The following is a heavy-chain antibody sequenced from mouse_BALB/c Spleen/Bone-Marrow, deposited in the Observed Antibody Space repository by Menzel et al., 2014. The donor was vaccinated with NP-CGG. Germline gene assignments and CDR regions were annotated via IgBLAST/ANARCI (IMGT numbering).Heavy chain of an antibody. CDR3: ARGPSYYRYHWYFDV. CDR1: GFSLTSFG. CDR2: IWSGGST. J-gene: IGHJ1*01. D-gene: IGHD2-14*01. V-gene: IGHV2-2*02. Sequence: VNVVESGPGLVQPSQSLSITCTVSGFSLTSFGVHWVRQSPGKGLEWLGVIWSGGSTDYNAAFISRLSISKDNSKSQVFIKMNSLQTNDTAIYYCARGPSYYRYHWYFDVWGAGTTVTVSS.